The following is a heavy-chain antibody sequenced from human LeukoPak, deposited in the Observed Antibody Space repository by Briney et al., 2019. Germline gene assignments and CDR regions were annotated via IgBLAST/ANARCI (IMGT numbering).Heavy chain of an antibody. CDR2: INSDGSST. D-gene: IGHD1-26*01. CDR3: AKEATYSGSYCTY. J-gene: IGHJ4*02. CDR1: GFTFSSYW. Sequence: PGGSLRLSCAASGFTFSSYWMHWVRQAPGKGLVWVSRINSDGSSTSYADSVKGRFTISRDNAKNTLYLQMNSLRAEDTAVYYCAKEATYSGSYCTYWGQGTLVTVSS. V-gene: IGHV3-74*01.